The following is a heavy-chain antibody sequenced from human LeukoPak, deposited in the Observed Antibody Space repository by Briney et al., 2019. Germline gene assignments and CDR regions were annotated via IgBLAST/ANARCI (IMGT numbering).Heavy chain of an antibody. CDR1: GDTFTSYG. Sequence: GASVKVSCKASGDTFTSYGISWVRQAPGQGLEWMGWISAYNGNTNYAQKLQGRVTMTTDTSTSPAYMELRSLRSDDTAVYYCAREATYYDILTCLQYFDYWGQGTLVTVSS. D-gene: IGHD3-9*01. V-gene: IGHV1-18*01. CDR3: AREATYYDILTCLQYFDY. CDR2: ISAYNGNT. J-gene: IGHJ4*02.